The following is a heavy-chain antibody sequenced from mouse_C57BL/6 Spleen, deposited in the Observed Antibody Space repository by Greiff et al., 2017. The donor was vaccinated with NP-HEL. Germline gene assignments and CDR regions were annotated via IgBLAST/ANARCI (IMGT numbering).Heavy chain of an antibody. CDR3: ARSRVITTVVEYYFDY. Sequence: EVKLMESGPELVKPGASVKIPCKASGYTFTDYNMDWVKQSHGKSLEWIGDINPNNGGTIYNQKFKGKATLTVDKSSSTAYMELRSLTSEDTAVYYCARSRVITTVVEYYFDYWGQGTTLTVSS. CDR1: GYTFTDYN. D-gene: IGHD1-1*01. J-gene: IGHJ2*01. CDR2: INPNNGGT. V-gene: IGHV1-18*01.